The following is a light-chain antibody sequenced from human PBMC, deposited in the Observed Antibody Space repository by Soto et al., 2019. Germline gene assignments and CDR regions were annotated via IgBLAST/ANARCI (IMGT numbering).Light chain of an antibody. V-gene: IGKV3-15*01. CDR1: QSVTYN. CDR3: QQYNNWPPYT. Sequence: TLSVSXGERATLSCRASQSVTYNLAWYQQKPGQAPRLLIHGASTRAIGIPDRFSGSGFGTEFTLTISSLQSEDFAVYYCQQYNNWPPYTFGQGTKVDIK. J-gene: IGKJ2*01. CDR2: GAS.